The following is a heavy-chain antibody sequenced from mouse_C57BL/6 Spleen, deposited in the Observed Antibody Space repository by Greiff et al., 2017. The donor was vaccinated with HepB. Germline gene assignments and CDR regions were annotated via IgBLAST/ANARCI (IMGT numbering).Heavy chain of an antibody. V-gene: IGHV1-62-2*01. CDR3: ARHEDGGGYFDY. CDR2: FYPGSGSI. CDR1: GYTFTEYT. Sequence: VQLQQSGAELVKPGASVKLSCKASGYTFTEYTIHWVKQRPGQGLEWIGWFYPGSGSIKYNEKFKDKATLTADKSSSTVYMELSRLTAEDSAVCFCARHEDGGGYFDYWGQGTTLTVAS. J-gene: IGHJ2*01.